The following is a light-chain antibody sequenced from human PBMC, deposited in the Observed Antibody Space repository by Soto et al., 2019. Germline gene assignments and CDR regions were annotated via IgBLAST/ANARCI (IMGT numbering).Light chain of an antibody. J-gene: IGKJ2*01. Sequence: DIQMTRSPSTLSASVGDRVTITCRASQSISSWLAWYQQKPGKAPKLLIYDASSLESAVPSRFSGSGSGTEFTLTIRSLQPDDFATYYCQQYNSYPYTFGQGTKV. CDR3: QQYNSYPYT. CDR1: QSISSW. V-gene: IGKV1-5*01. CDR2: DAS.